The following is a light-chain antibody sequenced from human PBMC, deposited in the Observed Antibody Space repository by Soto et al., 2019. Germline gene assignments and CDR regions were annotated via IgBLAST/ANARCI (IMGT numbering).Light chain of an antibody. CDR3: QQADSFPLT. J-gene: IGKJ4*01. CDR2: GAS. V-gene: IGKV1-5*02. CDR1: QSISSL. Sequence: GDRVTIICRASQSISSLLAWYQQKPGKAPKLLIYGASSLERGVPSRFSGSASGTEFTLTISSLQPDDFATYYCQQADSFPLTFGGGTKVDIK.